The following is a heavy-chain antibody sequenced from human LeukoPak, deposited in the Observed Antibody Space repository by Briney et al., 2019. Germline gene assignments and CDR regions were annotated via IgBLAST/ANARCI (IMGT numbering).Heavy chain of an antibody. CDR3: ARESEEITMTVASWFDH. CDR1: GDSISSYY. CDR2: IYSGGST. D-gene: IGHD1-1*01. J-gene: IGHJ5*02. V-gene: IGHV4-4*07. Sequence: PSETLSLTCTVSGDSISSYYWSWIRQPAGQGLEWIGRIYSGGSTNYNPSLKSRVTMSVDTSKNQFSLKLSSVTAADTAVYYCARESEEITMTVASWFDHWGQGILVTVYS.